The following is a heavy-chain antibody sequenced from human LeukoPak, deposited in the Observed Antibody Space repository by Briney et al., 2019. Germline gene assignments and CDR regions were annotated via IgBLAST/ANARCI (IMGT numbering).Heavy chain of an antibody. D-gene: IGHD2-21*02. J-gene: IGHJ4*02. CDR1: GGSISSYY. CDR2: ISGGGDIT. V-gene: IGHV3-23*01. CDR3: VREDTPATANY. Sequence: ETLSLTCTVSGGSISSYYWSWVRQTPGKGLEWVSAISGGGDITYYADSVTGRFTISRDNSKDTLFLQMHSLRPGDTAVYYCVREDTPATANYWGQGTLVTISS.